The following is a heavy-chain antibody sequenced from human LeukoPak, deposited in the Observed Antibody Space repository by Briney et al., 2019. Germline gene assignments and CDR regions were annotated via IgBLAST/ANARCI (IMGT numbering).Heavy chain of an antibody. V-gene: IGHV5-51*01. CDR1: GYSFTSYW. D-gene: IGHD3-22*01. CDR3: VRQARRDSSGPDY. J-gene: IGHJ4*02. CDR2: IYPGNSDT. Sequence: GESLKISCKGSGYSFTSYWIGWVRQMPGKGLEWMGIIYPGNSDTRYSPSFQGQVTISADKSISTAYLQWSSLGASDTAMYHCVRQARRDSSGPDYWGQGTLVTVSS.